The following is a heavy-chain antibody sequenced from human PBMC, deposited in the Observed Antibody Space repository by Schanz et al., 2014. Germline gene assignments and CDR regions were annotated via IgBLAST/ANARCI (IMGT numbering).Heavy chain of an antibody. CDR1: GFVFGDYY. CDR2: ISDSGTYT. V-gene: IGHV3-11*05. Sequence: QVQLVDSGGGLVNPGGSLRLSCTASGFVFGDYYMTWIRQAPGKGLEWLSYISDSGTYTNYADSVKGRFTISRDNAKSSLYLQMNSLRVEDTAVYYCAASSGWHPSTDYWGQGTLVTVSS. J-gene: IGHJ4*02. D-gene: IGHD6-19*01. CDR3: AASSGWHPSTDY.